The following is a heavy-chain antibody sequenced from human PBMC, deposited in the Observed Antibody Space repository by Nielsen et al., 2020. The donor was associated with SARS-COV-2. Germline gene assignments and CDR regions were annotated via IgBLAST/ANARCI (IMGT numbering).Heavy chain of an antibody. V-gene: IGHV3-21*06. CDR1: GFTFNGYS. J-gene: IGHJ5*02. CDR2: ISSSSVYI. Sequence: GGSLRLSCAVSGFTFNGYSMNWVRQAPGKGLEWVSSISSSSVYIYYADSVKGRFTISRDNAKNSLFLQMNSLRAEDTAVYYCVRGPDSSSWFDPWGQGTLVTVSS. D-gene: IGHD6-13*01. CDR3: VRGPDSSSWFDP.